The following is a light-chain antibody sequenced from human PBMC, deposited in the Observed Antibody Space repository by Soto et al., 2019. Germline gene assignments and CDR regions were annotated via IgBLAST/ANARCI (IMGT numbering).Light chain of an antibody. J-gene: IGKJ4*01. CDR1: QSLFYSSNNKNF. V-gene: IGKV4-1*01. CDR2: WAS. Sequence: IVMRKSPASVVLALVEVATINFSCIQSLFYSSNNKNFLVWYQQKPGQPPKVLIYWASTRECGVPDRFRGSGSGTDFPLPLSRLQAEDVAVYYCQQYYSAPLTFGGGTKVDIK. CDR3: QQYYSAPLT.